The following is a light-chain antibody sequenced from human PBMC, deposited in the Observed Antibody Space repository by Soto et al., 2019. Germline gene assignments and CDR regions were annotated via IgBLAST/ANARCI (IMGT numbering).Light chain of an antibody. J-gene: IGKJ1*01. CDR3: QQYHTYST. CDR2: EVS. V-gene: IGKV1-5*01. Sequence: DIQMTQSPSTLSASVGARVSITFRASPAISDWLAWYQQKPGQVPELLIFEVSTLESGVPSRFSGSRSGTAFTLTISSLQPDDFATYFCQQYHTYSTFGQGTKVEVK. CDR1: PAISDW.